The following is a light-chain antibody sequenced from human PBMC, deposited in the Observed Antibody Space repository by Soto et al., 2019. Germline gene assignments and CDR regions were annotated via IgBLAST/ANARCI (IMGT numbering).Light chain of an antibody. Sequence: QSALTQPASVSGSPGQSITISCTGTSSDVGGYNYVSWYQQHPGKVPKLMIYEVSNRPSGVSNRFSGSKSGNTASLTISGLQAEDEADYYCSSYTSSSTLRVFGTGTKLTVL. CDR2: EVS. CDR1: SSDVGGYNY. V-gene: IGLV2-14*01. J-gene: IGLJ1*01. CDR3: SSYTSSSTLRV.